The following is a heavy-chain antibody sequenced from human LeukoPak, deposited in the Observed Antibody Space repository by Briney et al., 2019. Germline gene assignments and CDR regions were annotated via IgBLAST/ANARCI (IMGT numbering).Heavy chain of an antibody. CDR1: GFTFSDYY. D-gene: IGHD6-13*01. CDR2: ISSSGSTI. CDR3: ARDRVGSNSSSWYRQWPTGFDY. Sequence: GGSLRLSCAASGFTFSDYYMSWIRQAPGKGLEWVSYISSSGSTIYYADSVKGRFTISRDNAKNSLYLQMNSLRAEDTAVYYCARDRVGSNSSSWYRQWPTGFDYWGQGTLVTVSS. V-gene: IGHV3-11*01. J-gene: IGHJ4*02.